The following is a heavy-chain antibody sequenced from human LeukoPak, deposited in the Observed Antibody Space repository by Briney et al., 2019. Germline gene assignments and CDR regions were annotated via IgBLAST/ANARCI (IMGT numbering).Heavy chain of an antibody. CDR3: ARDLSGTGATTLAY. J-gene: IGHJ4*02. Sequence: SQTLSLTCTVSGGSISRGTYYWSWIRQPAGKGPQWIGRISTSGSTHYNPSLESRLTISIDTSKNQFSLKLSSVTAADPAVYYCARDLSGTGATTLAYWGLGTLVTVSS. V-gene: IGHV4-61*02. CDR2: ISTSGST. CDR1: GGSISRGTYY. D-gene: IGHD1-26*01.